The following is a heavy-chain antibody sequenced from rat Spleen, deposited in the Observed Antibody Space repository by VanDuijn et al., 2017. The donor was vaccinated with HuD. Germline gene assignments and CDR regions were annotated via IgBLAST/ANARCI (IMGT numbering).Heavy chain of an antibody. Sequence: EVQLVESGGGLVQPGRSLKLSCAASGFTFSDYYMAWVRQAPKKGLEWVASISYEGSSTYYGDSVKGRFTISRDNAKSTLYLQRNSLRSEDTATYYCARPHSSHYVMDAWGQGASVTVSS. J-gene: IGHJ4*01. CDR3: ARPHSSHYVMDA. CDR2: ISYEGSST. CDR1: GFTFSDYY. V-gene: IGHV5-22*01. D-gene: IGHD1-8*01.